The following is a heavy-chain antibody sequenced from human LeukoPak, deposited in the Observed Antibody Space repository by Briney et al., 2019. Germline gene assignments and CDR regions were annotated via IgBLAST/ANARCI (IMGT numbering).Heavy chain of an antibody. V-gene: IGHV3-15*01. CDR3: TTVKPWFDP. J-gene: IGHJ5*02. Sequence: GGSLRLSCAASRFAFSNYALSWVRQAPGKGLEWVGRIKSKTDGGTTDYAAPVKGRFTISRDDSKNTLYLQMNSLKTEDTAVYYCTTVKPWFDPWGQGTLVTVSS. CDR2: IKSKTDGGTT. CDR1: RFAFSNYA.